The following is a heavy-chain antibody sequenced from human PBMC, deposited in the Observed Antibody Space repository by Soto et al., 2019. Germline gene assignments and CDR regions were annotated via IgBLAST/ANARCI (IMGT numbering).Heavy chain of an antibody. CDR2: INPSGGST. J-gene: IGHJ4*02. D-gene: IGHD3-10*01. V-gene: IGHV1-46*03. Sequence: QVQLVQSGAEVKKPGASVKVSCKASGYTFTSYYMHWVRQAPGQGLEWMGIINPSGGSTSYAQKFQGRVTMPSDTSTSTVYMELSSLRSEDTAVYYCARRGAYGSGSYYNLPYFDYWGQGTLVTVSS. CDR1: GYTFTSYY. CDR3: ARRGAYGSGSYYNLPYFDY.